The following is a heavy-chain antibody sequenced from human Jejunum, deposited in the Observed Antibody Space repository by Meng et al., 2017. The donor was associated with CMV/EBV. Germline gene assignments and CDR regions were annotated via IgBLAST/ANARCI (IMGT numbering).Heavy chain of an antibody. Sequence: FRDHYIYWVRQAPGQGLEWMGWIHPKSGAMNYEDKFQGRVAMTSDTSFSTAYMELRSLRSDDRAVYYCARGGTELEHRRSWFDPWGQGTLVTVSS. CDR3: ARGGTELEHRRSWFDP. D-gene: IGHD1/OR15-1a*01. CDR1: FRDHY. J-gene: IGHJ5*02. CDR2: IHPKSGAM. V-gene: IGHV1-2*02.